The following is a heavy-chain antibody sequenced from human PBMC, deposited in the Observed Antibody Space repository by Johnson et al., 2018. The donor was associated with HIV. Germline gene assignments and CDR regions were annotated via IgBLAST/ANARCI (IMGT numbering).Heavy chain of an antibody. Sequence: MQLVESGGGVVRPGGSLRLSCAASGFTFDDYGMSWVRQAPGKGLEWVSGINWNGGSTGYADSVKGRFTISRDNAKNSLYLQMNSLRAEDTALYYCARGRYYYDSSGSDAFDIWGQGTMVTVSS. CDR1: GFTFDDYG. D-gene: IGHD3-22*01. J-gene: IGHJ3*02. V-gene: IGHV3-20*04. CDR2: INWNGGST. CDR3: ARGRYYYDSSGSDAFDI.